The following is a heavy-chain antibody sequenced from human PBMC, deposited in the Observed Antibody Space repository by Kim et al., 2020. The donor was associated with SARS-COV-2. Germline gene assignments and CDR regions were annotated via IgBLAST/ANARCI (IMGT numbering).Heavy chain of an antibody. CDR3: ATWLQSHFDY. J-gene: IGHJ4*02. D-gene: IGHD5-12*01. Sequence: NTHCPDSVKGRFTISSDNSQNTVYLHMSSLRAEDTAIYYCATWLQSHFDYWGQGTLVTVSS. V-gene: IGHV3-23*05. CDR2: NT.